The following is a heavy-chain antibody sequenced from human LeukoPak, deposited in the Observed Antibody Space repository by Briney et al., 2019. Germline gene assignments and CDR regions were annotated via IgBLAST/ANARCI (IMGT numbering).Heavy chain of an antibody. J-gene: IGHJ4*02. CDR3: ARHGRYGDLDY. Sequence: GESLKISCKGSGYSFTSYWIGWVRQMPGKGLEWMGIIYPACSESRYSPSFQGQVTISADKSITTAYLQWSSLKASDTAMYYCARHGRYGDLDYWGQGTLVAVFS. V-gene: IGHV5-51*01. CDR1: GYSFTSYW. D-gene: IGHD4-17*01. CDR2: IYPACSES.